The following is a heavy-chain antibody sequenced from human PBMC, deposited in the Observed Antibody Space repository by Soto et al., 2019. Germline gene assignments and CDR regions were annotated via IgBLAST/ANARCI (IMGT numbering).Heavy chain of an antibody. CDR1: GFTFSSYA. CDR3: AGASGWKFDY. Sequence: GGSLRLSCAASGFTFSSYAMSWVRQAPGKGLEWVSAISGSGGSTYYADSVKGRFSISRDNAKNTVSLQMNNLRAEDTAVYYCAGASGWKFDYWGLGVLVTVSS. CDR2: ISGSGGST. V-gene: IGHV3-23*01. D-gene: IGHD1-1*01. J-gene: IGHJ4*02.